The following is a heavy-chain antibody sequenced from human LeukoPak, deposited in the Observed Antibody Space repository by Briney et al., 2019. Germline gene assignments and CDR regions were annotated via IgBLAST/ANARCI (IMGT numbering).Heavy chain of an antibody. CDR1: GGSISSGGYS. J-gene: IGHJ4*02. V-gene: IGHV4-30-2*01. CDR3: ASSHPPTETPEYYYDSTDRQHLPGY. Sequence: PSETLSLTCAVSGGSISSGGYSWSWIRQPPGKGLEWIGYIYHNGSTYYNPSLKSRVTISVDRSKNQFSLKLSSVTAADTAVYYCASSHPPTETPEYYYDSTDRQHLPGYWGQGTLVTVSS. CDR2: IYHNGST. D-gene: IGHD3-22*01.